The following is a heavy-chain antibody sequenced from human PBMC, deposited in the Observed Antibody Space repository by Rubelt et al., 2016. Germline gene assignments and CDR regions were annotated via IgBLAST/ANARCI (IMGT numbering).Heavy chain of an antibody. Sequence: EVQLVESGGGLIQPGGSLRLSCAASGFTVSSNYLTWVRQAPGQGLEWVSHINSDGSSTSYADFVKGRFTISRDNAKNTLYLQMNSLRAEDTAVYYCARASAWSTEYYFDFWGQGTLVTVSS. D-gene: IGHD5/OR15-5a*01. V-gene: IGHV3-74*02. CDR2: INSDGSST. J-gene: IGHJ4*02. CDR1: GFTVSSNY. CDR3: ARASAWSTEYYFDF.